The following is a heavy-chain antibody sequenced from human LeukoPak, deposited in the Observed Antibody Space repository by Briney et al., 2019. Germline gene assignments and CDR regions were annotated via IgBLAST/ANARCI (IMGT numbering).Heavy chain of an antibody. CDR1: GYTFISYD. J-gene: IGHJ4*02. Sequence: GSVKVSCKASGYTFISYDITWVRQAPGQGLEWMGWMSPNSGNTGYAQKFQGRVTMSRNTSITTAYMELSSLTSEDTAVYYCARETTIPPYYFDYWGLGSQVTVSP. CDR2: MSPNSGNT. V-gene: IGHV1-8*01. D-gene: IGHD3-9*01. CDR3: ARETTIPPYYFDY.